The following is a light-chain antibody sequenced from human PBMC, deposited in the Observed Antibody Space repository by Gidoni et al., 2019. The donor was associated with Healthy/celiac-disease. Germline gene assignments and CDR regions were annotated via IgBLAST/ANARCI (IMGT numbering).Light chain of an antibody. CDR3: QQYGASPLT. V-gene: IGKV3-20*01. CDR1: QPVSGNF. J-gene: IGKJ4*01. Sequence: EIILTQSPGTLSVSPGERATLFCRATQPVSGNFLAWYQQKPGQPPSLLIHDTSRRATGVPDRFSGSGSGTDFSLLISRLQTEDSALYYCQQYGASPLTFGGGTRVEI. CDR2: DTS.